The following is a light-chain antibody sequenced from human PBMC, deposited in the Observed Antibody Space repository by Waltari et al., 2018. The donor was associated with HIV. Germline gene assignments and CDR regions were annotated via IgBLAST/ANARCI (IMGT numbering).Light chain of an antibody. CDR1: SGYSTSK. CDR3: GADHGSGSNFVYV. Sequence: QPVLTQPPSASASLGASVTLTCTLSSGYSTSKVDWYQQRPGQGPRFVMRVGTGGIVGSKGDGIPDRFSVLGSGLNRYLTIKNIQEEDESDYHCGADHGSGSNFVYVFGTGTKVTVL. J-gene: IGLJ1*01. V-gene: IGLV9-49*01. CDR2: VGTGGIVG.